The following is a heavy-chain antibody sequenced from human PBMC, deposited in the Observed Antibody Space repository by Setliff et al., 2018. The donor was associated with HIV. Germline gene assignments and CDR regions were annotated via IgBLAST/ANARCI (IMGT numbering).Heavy chain of an antibody. CDR1: GGSISSYY. CDR3: ARLVVTARGIRDAFDV. CDR2: IYTSGTA. J-gene: IGHJ3*01. Sequence: ASETLSLTCTVSGGSISSYYWSWIRQSPGKGLEWIGYIYTSGTANYNPSLQSRVTISLDMSRNQVSLGLSSVTAADTAIYYCARLVVTARGIRDAFDVWGQGAMVTVSS. D-gene: IGHD3-10*01. V-gene: IGHV4-4*09.